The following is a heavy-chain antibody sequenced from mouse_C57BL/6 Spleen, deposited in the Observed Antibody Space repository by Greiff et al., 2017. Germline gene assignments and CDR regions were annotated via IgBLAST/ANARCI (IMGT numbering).Heavy chain of an antibody. V-gene: IGHV1-80*01. CDR3: ARDGYLKYFDV. J-gene: IGHJ1*03. CDR1: GYAFSSYW. CDR2: ISPGDGDT. D-gene: IGHD2-3*01. Sequence: VQGVESGAALVKPGASVTISCKASGYAFSSYWLNWVKQRPGTGLAWIGQISPGDGDTNYNSEFKGEATLTADKASSTAYMQLSSLTSEDSAVYFCARDGYLKYFDVWGTGTTGTVAS.